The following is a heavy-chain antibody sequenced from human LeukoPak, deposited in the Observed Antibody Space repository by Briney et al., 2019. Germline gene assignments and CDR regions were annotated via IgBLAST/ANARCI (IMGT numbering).Heavy chain of an antibody. J-gene: IGHJ5*02. CDR1: GGSFSGYY. CDR2: INHSGST. Sequence: SETLSLTCAVYGGSFSGYYWSWIRQPPGKGLEWIGEINHSGSTNYNPTLKSRVTISVDTSKNQFSLKLSSVTAADTAVYYCARVLPSHRRVGDGYNRRWFDPWGQGTLVTVSS. D-gene: IGHD5-24*01. CDR3: ARVLPSHRRVGDGYNRRWFDP. V-gene: IGHV4-34*01.